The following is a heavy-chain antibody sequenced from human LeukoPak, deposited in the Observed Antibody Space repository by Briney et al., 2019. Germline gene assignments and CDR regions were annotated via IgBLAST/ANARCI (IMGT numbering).Heavy chain of an antibody. CDR3: AREDGDYVGFDY. D-gene: IGHD4-17*01. V-gene: IGHV3-7*01. CDR1: GFTFNNYW. CDR2: INQDGSEI. J-gene: IGHJ4*02. Sequence: GGSLRLSCEASGFTFNNYWMTWLRQAPGKGPEWVANINQDGSEIHYVDSVKGRFTISRDSSKNTLYLQMNSLRAEDTAVYYCAREDGDYVGFDYWGQGTLVTVSS.